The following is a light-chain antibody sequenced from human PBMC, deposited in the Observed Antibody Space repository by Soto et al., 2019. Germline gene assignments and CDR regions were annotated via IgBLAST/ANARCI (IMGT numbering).Light chain of an antibody. CDR2: DVS. J-gene: IGKJ4*01. V-gene: IGKV1-27*01. Sequence: DIQMTQSPSSLSASVGDTVTITCRASQDITIDVAWYQQKPVKPPNLLIWDVSTLQSGVPSRFSGSGYGTDFTFTITNLQPEDVATYYCQKYNSLSTAFGGGTKVDIK. CDR3: QKYNSLSTA. CDR1: QDITID.